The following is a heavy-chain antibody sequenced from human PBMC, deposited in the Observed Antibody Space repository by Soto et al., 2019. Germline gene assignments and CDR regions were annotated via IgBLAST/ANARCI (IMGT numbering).Heavy chain of an antibody. Sequence: GGSLRLSCAASGFTFSSYAMHWVRQAPGKGLEWVAVISYDGSNKYYAYSVKGRFTISRDNSKNTLYLQMNSLRAEDTAVYYCARERSGYSFDYYGMDVWGQGTTVTVSS. CDR3: ARERSGYSFDYYGMDV. CDR2: ISYDGSNK. CDR1: GFTFSSYA. V-gene: IGHV3-30-3*01. J-gene: IGHJ6*02. D-gene: IGHD3-22*01.